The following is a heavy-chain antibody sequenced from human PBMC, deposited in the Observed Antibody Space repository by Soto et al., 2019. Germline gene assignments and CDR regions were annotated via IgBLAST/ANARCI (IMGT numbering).Heavy chain of an antibody. Sequence: PSETLSLTCTVSGDSISSYYWSWIRQPPGKGLEWIGYIYYSGGTNYNPSLKNRVTMSVDTSKNQFSLKLSSVTAADTAIYYCARAAYYYASGTYFYWYFDLWGRGTLVTVS. J-gene: IGHJ2*01. D-gene: IGHD3-10*01. V-gene: IGHV4-59*08. CDR2: IYYSGGT. CDR3: ARAAYYYASGTYFYWYFDL. CDR1: GDSISSYY.